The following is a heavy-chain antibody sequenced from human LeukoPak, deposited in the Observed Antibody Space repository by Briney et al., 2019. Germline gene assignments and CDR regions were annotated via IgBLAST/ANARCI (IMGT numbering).Heavy chain of an antibody. CDR1: GGSISSGSYY. J-gene: IGHJ6*02. CDR2: IYYSGST. Sequence: PSETLSLTCTVSGGSISSGSYYWGWIRQPPGKGLEWIGSIYYSGSTYYNPSLKSRVTISVDTSKNQFSLKLSSVTAADTAVYYCARGTWSSWSPYYYYGMDVWGQGTTVTVSS. V-gene: IGHV4-39*07. D-gene: IGHD6-13*01. CDR3: ARGTWSSWSPYYYYGMDV.